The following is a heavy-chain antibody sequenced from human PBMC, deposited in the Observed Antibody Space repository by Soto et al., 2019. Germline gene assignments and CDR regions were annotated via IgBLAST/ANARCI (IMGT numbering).Heavy chain of an antibody. Sequence: GGSLRLSCAASGFTFSDYYMSWIRQAPGKGLEWVSYISSSGSNIYYADSVKGRFTISRDNTKNSLYMEMNSLRAEDAAVYYCARDQKDGGNVVAFDIWGQGTMVTVSS. CDR1: GFTFSDYY. CDR2: ISSSGSNI. V-gene: IGHV3-11*01. CDR3: ARDQKDGGNVVAFDI. D-gene: IGHD2-15*01. J-gene: IGHJ3*02.